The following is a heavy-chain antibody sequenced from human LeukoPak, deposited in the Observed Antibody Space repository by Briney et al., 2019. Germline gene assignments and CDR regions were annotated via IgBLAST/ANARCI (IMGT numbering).Heavy chain of an antibody. CDR1: GLTFSSYA. CDR2: ISGSGGST. V-gene: IGHV3-23*01. CDR3: AKVVIVVVVAAPVDY. Sequence: GGSLRLSCAASGLTFSSYAMSWVRQAPGKGLEWVSAISGSGGSTYYADSVKGRFTISRDNSKNTLYLQMNSLRAEDTAVYYCAKVVIVVVVAAPVDYWGQGTLVTVSS. J-gene: IGHJ4*02. D-gene: IGHD2-15*01.